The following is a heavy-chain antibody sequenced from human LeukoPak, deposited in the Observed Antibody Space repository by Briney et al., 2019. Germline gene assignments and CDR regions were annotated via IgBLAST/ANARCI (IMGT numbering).Heavy chain of an antibody. Sequence: GGPLRLYCAASGFTFTSYSMNLVRQAPGKGLEWVSAISGGGGSTYYADSVKGRFTISRDNSKNTLYLQVNSLRAEDTAVYYCAKGGKWGVTPFDYWGQGTLVTVSS. CDR2: ISGGGGST. CDR1: GFTFTSYS. J-gene: IGHJ4*02. D-gene: IGHD1-26*01. V-gene: IGHV3-23*01. CDR3: AKGGKWGVTPFDY.